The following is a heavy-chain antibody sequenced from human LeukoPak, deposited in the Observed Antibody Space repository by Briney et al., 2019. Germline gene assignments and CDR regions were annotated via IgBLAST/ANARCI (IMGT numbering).Heavy chain of an antibody. Sequence: PGASVKVSCKASGYTFTSYDINWVRQATGQGLEWMGWVNPNSGHTGFAQKFQGRVSMTSNTSISTAYMEVRSLRSEDTAVYYCARAPHYYGSGSYIFDYWGQGTLVTVSS. J-gene: IGHJ4*02. D-gene: IGHD3-10*01. CDR2: VNPNSGHT. CDR1: GYTFTSYD. CDR3: ARAPHYYGSGSYIFDY. V-gene: IGHV1-8*01.